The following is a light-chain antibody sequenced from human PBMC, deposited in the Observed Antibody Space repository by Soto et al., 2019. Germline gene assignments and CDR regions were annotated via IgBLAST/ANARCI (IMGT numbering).Light chain of an antibody. J-gene: IGLJ1*01. CDR1: SSVVGSYNF. V-gene: IGLV2-23*02. Sequence: QSALTQPASVSGSPGQSITISCTRTSSVVGSYNFVSWYQQHPGKVPKVMIYEVSKRPSGVSDRFSGSKSGNTASLTISGLQAEDEADYYCCADAGRSTYGFGTGTKVTVL. CDR3: CADAGRSTYG. CDR2: EVS.